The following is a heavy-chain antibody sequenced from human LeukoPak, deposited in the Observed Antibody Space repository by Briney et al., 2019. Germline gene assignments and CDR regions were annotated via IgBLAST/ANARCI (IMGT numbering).Heavy chain of an antibody. J-gene: IGHJ4*02. V-gene: IGHV3-30-3*01. CDR3: ARGGAPNPY. CDR1: GFTFSSYA. CDR2: ISYDRSNK. Sequence: AGGSLRLSCAASGFTFSSYAMHWVRQAPGKGLEWVAVISYDRSNKYYADSVKGRFTIPRDNSKNTLYLQMNSLRVEDTAVYYCARGGAPNPYWGQGTLVTVSS. D-gene: IGHD1-14*01.